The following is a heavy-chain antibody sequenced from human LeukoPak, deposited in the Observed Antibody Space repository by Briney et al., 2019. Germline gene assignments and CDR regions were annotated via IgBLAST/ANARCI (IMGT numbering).Heavy chain of an antibody. J-gene: IGHJ6*03. CDR2: ISGSGGST. V-gene: IGHV3-23*01. Sequence: GGSLRLSCAASGFTFSNSAMTWVRQAPGKGLEWVSAISGSGGSTYYAHSVKGRFTISRDNSKNTLYLQMNSLRAEDTAVYYCAKQGRDWLRDYYYYMDVWGKGTTVTISS. D-gene: IGHD3-9*01. CDR3: AKQGRDWLRDYYYYMDV. CDR1: GFTFSNSA.